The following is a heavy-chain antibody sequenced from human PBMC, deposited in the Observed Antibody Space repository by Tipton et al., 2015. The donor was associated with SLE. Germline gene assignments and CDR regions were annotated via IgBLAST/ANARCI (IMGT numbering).Heavy chain of an antibody. J-gene: IGHJ4*02. Sequence: QLVQSGAEVKKPGASVKVSCNTSGYTFTDYYMHWVRQAPGQGLEWLGWINLNSAGTNYAQRFQDRVTMTRDTSINTAFMDLSGLRSDDTAVYFCAAGDWDLFEFWGQGTLITVS. V-gene: IGHV1-2*02. CDR1: GYTFTDYY. CDR3: AAGDWDLFEF. D-gene: IGHD3/OR15-3a*01. CDR2: INLNSAGT.